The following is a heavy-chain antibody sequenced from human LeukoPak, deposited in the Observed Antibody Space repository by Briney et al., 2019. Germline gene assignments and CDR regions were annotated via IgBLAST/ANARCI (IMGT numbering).Heavy chain of an antibody. J-gene: IGHJ4*02. CDR1: GVSISSGGYY. CDR3: ARGSPDYGDYPTFDY. CDR2: IYYSGST. V-gene: IGHV4-31*03. D-gene: IGHD4-17*01. Sequence: SETLSLTCTVSGVSISSGGYYWSWLRQHPGKGLEWIGYIYYSGSTYYNPSLKSRVTVSVDTSKNQFSLKLSSVTAADTAVYYCARGSPDYGDYPTFDYWGQGTLVTVSS.